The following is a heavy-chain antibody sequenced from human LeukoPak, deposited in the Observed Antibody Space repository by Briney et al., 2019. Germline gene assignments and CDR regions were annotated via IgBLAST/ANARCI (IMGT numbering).Heavy chain of an antibody. CDR1: GGSISNYY. V-gene: IGHV4-59*12. Sequence: PSETLSLTCTVSGGSISNYYWSWIRQPPGKGLEWIAEIYHNGGTNYNASLKSRVTISVDKSKNQFSLKMTSVTAADTAVYYCASNSGWFTDSWGRGTLVIVSS. CDR2: IYHNGGT. D-gene: IGHD6-19*01. J-gene: IGHJ5*01. CDR3: ASNSGWFTDS.